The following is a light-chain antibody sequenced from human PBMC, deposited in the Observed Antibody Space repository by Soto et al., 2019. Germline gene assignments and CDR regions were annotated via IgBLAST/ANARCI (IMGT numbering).Light chain of an antibody. CDR3: QQYGSSPYT. CDR2: GAS. CDR1: QSVSSSY. V-gene: IGKV3-20*01. J-gene: IGKJ2*01. Sequence: EIVLTQSPGTLSLSPGEIATLSCRASQSVSSSYLAWYQQKPGQAPRLLIYGASSRATGITDRFSGSGSGTDFTLTISRLEPEDFAVYYCQQYGSSPYTFGQGTKLEIK.